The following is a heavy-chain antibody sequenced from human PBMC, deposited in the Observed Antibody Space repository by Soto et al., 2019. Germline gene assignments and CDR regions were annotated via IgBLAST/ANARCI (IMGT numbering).Heavy chain of an antibody. V-gene: IGHV5-51*01. D-gene: IGHD3-3*01. CDR3: ARLVFNYDFLCCYYNRQPYKCTVV. Sequence: GESLKISCKGSGYSVTSCCIGWVRQMPGKGLEWMGIIYPGDSDTRYSPSFQGQVTISADKSISTAYLQWSSLKASDTAMYYCARLVFNYDFLCCYYNRQPYKCTVVWCPGP. CDR1: GYSVTSCC. J-gene: IGHJ6*02. CDR2: IYPGDSDT.